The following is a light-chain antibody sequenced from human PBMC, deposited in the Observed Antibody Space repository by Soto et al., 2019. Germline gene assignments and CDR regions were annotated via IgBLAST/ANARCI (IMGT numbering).Light chain of an antibody. CDR3: QQNYSPPPIT. CDR1: QNVAHF. CDR2: ATS. Sequence: DIQMTQSPSCMYSSXGGRVTIPXXXSQNVAHFLNWYQQKPGKAPKLLIYATSSLHSGVPSRFSGSGFGTDFTLTISSLQTEDFATYYCQQNYSPPPITFGQGTRLEIK. V-gene: IGKV1-39*01. J-gene: IGKJ5*01.